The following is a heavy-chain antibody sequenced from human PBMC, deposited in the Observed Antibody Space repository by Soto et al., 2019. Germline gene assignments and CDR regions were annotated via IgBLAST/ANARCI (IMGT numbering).Heavy chain of an antibody. J-gene: IGHJ4*02. V-gene: IGHV2-5*02. Sequence: QITLKESGPTLVKPTQTLTLTCTFSGFSLRTSGVGVGWIRQPPGKALEWLALIYWDDDKRYSTSLKSRLTIPKDTSKNHVVLTITNMDPVYTATYYCAHSWYCSGGSCYYTYYFDYWGQGTQFTVNS. D-gene: IGHD2-15*01. CDR1: GFSLRTSGVG. CDR2: IYWDDDK. CDR3: AHSWYCSGGSCYYTYYFDY.